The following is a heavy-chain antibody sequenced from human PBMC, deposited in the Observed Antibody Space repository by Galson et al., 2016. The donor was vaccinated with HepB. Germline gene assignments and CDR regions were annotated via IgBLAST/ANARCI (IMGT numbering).Heavy chain of an antibody. Sequence: SETLSLTCAVSGGSISSYSWWSWVRQPPGQGLEWIGEIYHTGTTNYNPSLKSRVTISVDKSKNQFSLKLSSVTAADTAVYYCASAQSVAGSGIYFNYWGQGSLVTVSS. V-gene: IGHV4-4*02. CDR3: ASAQSVAGSGIYFNY. D-gene: IGHD6-19*01. CDR2: IYHTGTT. CDR1: GGSISSYSW. J-gene: IGHJ4*02.